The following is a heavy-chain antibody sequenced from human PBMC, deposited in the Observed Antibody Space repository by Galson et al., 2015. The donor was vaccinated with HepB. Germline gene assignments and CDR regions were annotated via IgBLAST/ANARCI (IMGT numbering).Heavy chain of an antibody. CDR1: GGTFSSYA. CDR2: IIPIFGTA. D-gene: IGHD4-17*01. CDR3: ATNDYGDYESGVYFDY. J-gene: IGHJ4*02. Sequence: SVKVSCKASGGTFSSYAISWVRQAPGQGLEWMGGIIPIFGTANYAQKFQGRVTITADKSTSTAYMELSSLRSEDTAVYYCATNDYGDYESGVYFDYWGQGTLVTVSS. V-gene: IGHV1-69*06.